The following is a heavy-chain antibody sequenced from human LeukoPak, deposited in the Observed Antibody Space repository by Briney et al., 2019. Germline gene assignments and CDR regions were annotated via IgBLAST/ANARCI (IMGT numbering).Heavy chain of an antibody. CDR3: ARVSGSGLYFKSFDP. J-gene: IGHJ5*01. CDR1: GDDISSSNW. V-gene: IGHV4-4*02. D-gene: IGHD3-10*01. CDR2: VYHSGSM. Sequence: SGTLSLTCSVSGDDISSSNWWTWVRQPPQKGLEWIGEVYHSGSMNYNPSLKSRIYMSVDKSQNRFSLRLTSVTAADTAVYFCARVSGSGLYFKSFDPWGQGTLVIVSS.